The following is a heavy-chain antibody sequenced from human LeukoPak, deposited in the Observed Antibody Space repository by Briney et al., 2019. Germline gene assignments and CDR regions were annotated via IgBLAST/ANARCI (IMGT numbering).Heavy chain of an antibody. CDR3: ARRPLAVAGFDY. CDR2: INHSGST. Sequence: PSETLSLTCAVYGGSFSGYYWSWIRQPPGKGLEWIGEINHSGSTNYNPSLKSRVTISVDTSKNQFSLKLSSVTAADTAVYYCARRPLAVAGFDYWGQGTLVTVSS. CDR1: GGSFSGYY. D-gene: IGHD6-19*01. V-gene: IGHV4-34*01. J-gene: IGHJ4*02.